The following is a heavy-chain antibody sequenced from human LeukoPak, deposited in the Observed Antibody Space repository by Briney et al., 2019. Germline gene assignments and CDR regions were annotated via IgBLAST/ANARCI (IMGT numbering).Heavy chain of an antibody. D-gene: IGHD3-22*01. J-gene: IGHJ3*02. CDR1: GFTFSTYW. CDR3: AKDTGSSGYYYISDGFDI. Sequence: GGSLRLSCSASGFTFSTYWMSWVRQAPGKGLEWVSGISVSGGSTYYADSVKGRFTISRDNSKNTLYLQMNSLRAEDTAVYYCAKDTGSSGYYYISDGFDIWGQGTMVTVSS. V-gene: IGHV3-23*01. CDR2: ISVSGGST.